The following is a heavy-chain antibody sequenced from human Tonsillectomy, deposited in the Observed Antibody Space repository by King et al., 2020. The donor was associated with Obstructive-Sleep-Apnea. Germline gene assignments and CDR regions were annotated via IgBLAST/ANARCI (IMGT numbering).Heavy chain of an antibody. J-gene: IGHJ4*02. CDR2: IRYDGSNK. D-gene: IGHD3-9*01. V-gene: IGHV3-30*02. Sequence: VQLVESGGGVFQPGGSLRLSCAASGFTFTNFGMHWVRQAPDKGLEWVAFIRYDGSNKYYADSVKGRFTISRDNSKNTLYLQLNSLRAEDTAVYYCARDAREGYDSLTGLQYWGQGTLAT. CDR1: GFTFTNFG. CDR3: ARDAREGYDSLTGLQY.